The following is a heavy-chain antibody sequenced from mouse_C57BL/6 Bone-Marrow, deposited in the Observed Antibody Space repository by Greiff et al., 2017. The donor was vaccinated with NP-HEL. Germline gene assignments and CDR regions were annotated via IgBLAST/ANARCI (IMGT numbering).Heavy chain of an antibody. V-gene: IGHV2-6*01. Sequence: VKLLESGPGLVAPSQSLSITCTVSGFSLTSYGVDWVRQSPGKGLEWLGVIWGVGSTNYNSALKSRLSISKDNSKSQVFLKMNSLQTEDTARYYCASRLGRGYFDVWGTGTTVTVSS. CDR1: GFSLTSYG. CDR3: ASRLGRGYFDV. D-gene: IGHD4-1*01. J-gene: IGHJ1*03. CDR2: IWGVGST.